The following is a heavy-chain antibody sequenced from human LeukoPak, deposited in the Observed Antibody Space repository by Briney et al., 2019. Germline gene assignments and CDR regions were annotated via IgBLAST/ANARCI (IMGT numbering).Heavy chain of an antibody. Sequence: GGSLRLSCVASEFRFSTYAMHWVRQPPGKGLEWVAIVSNDGSKKYYADSVKGRFAISRDNSKNTIYFQMNSLRFEDTAVYYCARSLERPGLHYFDLWGQGTVVTVSS. CDR3: ARSLERPGLHYFDL. J-gene: IGHJ4*02. V-gene: IGHV3-30*09. D-gene: IGHD1-1*01. CDR2: VSNDGSKK. CDR1: EFRFSTYA.